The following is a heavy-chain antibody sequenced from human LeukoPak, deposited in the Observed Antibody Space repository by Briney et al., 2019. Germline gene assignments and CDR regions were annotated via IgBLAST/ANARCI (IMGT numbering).Heavy chain of an antibody. CDR3: AGEVVSSGWYNGFEY. CDR2: ISGSGGST. J-gene: IGHJ4*02. CDR1: GFTFSSYG. Sequence: QSGGSLRLSCAASGFTFSSYGMSWVRQAPGKGLEWVSAISGSGGSTYYADSVKGRFTISRDNFQNTLYLQMNSLRAEDTAVYYCAGEVVSSGWYNGFEYWGQGTLVTVSS. D-gene: IGHD6-19*01. V-gene: IGHV3-23*01.